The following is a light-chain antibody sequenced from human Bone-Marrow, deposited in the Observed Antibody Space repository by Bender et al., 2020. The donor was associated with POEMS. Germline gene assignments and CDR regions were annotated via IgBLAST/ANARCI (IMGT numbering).Light chain of an antibody. V-gene: IGLV1-40*01. CDR1: RSNIGAGYD. CDR2: GNT. J-gene: IGLJ3*02. Sequence: QSVLTQPPSVSGAPGQRVTISCTGGRSNIGAGYDVHWYQQLPRTAPKVLIYGNTNRPSGVPDRFSGSKSGSSASLAITGLQAEDEGDYYCAAWEDSLNGWVFGGGTKLTVL. CDR3: AAWEDSLNGWV.